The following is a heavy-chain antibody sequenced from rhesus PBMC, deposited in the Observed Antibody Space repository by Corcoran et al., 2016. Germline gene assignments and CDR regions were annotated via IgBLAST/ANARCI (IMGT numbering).Heavy chain of an antibody. D-gene: IGHD3-3*01. CDR2: IGPSDSDT. J-gene: IGHJ6*01. V-gene: IGHV5-2*01. Sequence: EVQLVQSGAEVQRPGESLKRSCKTSVYSFTSYCISWVRQMPGKGLEWMGAIGPSDSDTRYRPSFQGQVTISAYKSISTAYLQWSSLKASDSATYYCAKDLGPYYNDWGQGVVVTVSS. CDR3: AKDLGPYYND. CDR1: VYSFTSYC.